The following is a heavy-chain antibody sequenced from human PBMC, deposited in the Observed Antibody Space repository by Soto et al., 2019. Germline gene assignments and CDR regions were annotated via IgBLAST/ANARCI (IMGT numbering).Heavy chain of an antibody. CDR3: SRGILV. V-gene: IGHV4-31*03. J-gene: IGHJ4*02. Sequence: QVQLQESGPGLVKPSQTLSLTCTVSGGSINSGGYCWSWIRQHPGKGLDWIGCISYGGSTSYNPSVKSRVTISVDTSKNQFSLKLTSVTAADTAVYYCSRGILVWGQGALITVSS. CDR1: GGSINSGGYC. CDR2: ISYGGST. D-gene: IGHD5-18*01.